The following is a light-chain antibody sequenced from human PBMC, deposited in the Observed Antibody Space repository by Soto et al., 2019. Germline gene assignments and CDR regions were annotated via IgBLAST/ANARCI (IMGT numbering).Light chain of an antibody. V-gene: IGKV3-15*01. CDR1: QSVSNN. Sequence: EIVLTQSPGTLSLSPGERATLSCRASQSVSNNYLAWYQQKPGQAPRLLIYTADTRATGIPARFRGSGSGTEFTLTISSLQSEDFAVYYCQQYSNWPPYTFGQGTRLEIK. CDR3: QQYSNWPPYT. J-gene: IGKJ5*01. CDR2: TAD.